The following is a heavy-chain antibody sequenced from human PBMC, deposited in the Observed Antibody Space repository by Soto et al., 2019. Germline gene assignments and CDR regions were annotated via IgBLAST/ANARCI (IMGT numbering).Heavy chain of an antibody. CDR2: TRNKANSYTT. Sequence: GGSLRLSCAASGFTFSDHYMDWVRQAPGKGLEWVGRTRNKANSYTTEYAASVKGRFTISRDDSKNSLYLQMNSLKTEDTAVYYCVSGLVGYCSSTSCSGHYGMDVWGKGTTVTVSS. CDR3: VSGLVGYCSSTSCSGHYGMDV. V-gene: IGHV3-72*01. CDR1: GFTFSDHY. J-gene: IGHJ6*04. D-gene: IGHD2-2*01.